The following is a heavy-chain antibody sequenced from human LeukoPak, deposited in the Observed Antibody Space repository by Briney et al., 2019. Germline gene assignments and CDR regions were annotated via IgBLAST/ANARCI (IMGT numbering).Heavy chain of an antibody. CDR2: ISYDGSNK. CDR1: GFTFSSYG. D-gene: IGHD6-19*01. Sequence: GRSLRLSCAASGFTFSSYGMHWVRQAPGKGLEWVAVISYDGSNKYYADSVKGRFTSSRDNSKNTLYLQMNSLRAEDTAVYYCAKDQGHRTEAGVFDYWGQGTLVTVSS. J-gene: IGHJ4*02. V-gene: IGHV3-30*18. CDR3: AKDQGHRTEAGVFDY.